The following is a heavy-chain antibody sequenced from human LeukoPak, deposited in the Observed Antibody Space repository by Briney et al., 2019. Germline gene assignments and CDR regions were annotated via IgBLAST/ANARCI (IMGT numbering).Heavy chain of an antibody. CDR1: GFTFSSYW. D-gene: IGHD2-2*01. Sequence: GGSLRLSCAASGFTFSSYWMSWVRQAPGKGLEWVANIKQDGREKYYVDSVKGRVTISRDNDKNSLYLEMNSLRAEDTAVYYCARGVVVPAATSGDHSKGLRYRDYWGQGTLVTVSS. CDR2: IKQDGREK. J-gene: IGHJ4*02. CDR3: ARGVVVPAATSGDHSKGLRYRDY. V-gene: IGHV3-7*01.